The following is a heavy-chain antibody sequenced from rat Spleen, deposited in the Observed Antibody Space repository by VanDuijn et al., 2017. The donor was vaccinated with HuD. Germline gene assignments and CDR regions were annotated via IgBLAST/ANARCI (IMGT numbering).Heavy chain of an antibody. V-gene: IGHV5S13*01. CDR3: ARGGFFRY. CDR1: GFTFSNSG. CDR2: ISYEGSGT. Sequence: EVQVVETGGGLVEPGRSLKLSCAASGFTFSNSGMAWVRQAPTKGLEWVASISYEGSGTYYRDSVKGRFTISRDNAKNTQYLQMDSLRSEDTATYYCARGGFFRYWGQGVMVTVSS. J-gene: IGHJ2*01. D-gene: IGHD1-6*01.